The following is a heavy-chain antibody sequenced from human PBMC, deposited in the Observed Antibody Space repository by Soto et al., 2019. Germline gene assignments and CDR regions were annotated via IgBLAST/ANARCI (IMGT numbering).Heavy chain of an antibody. V-gene: IGHV4-31*03. Sequence: SETLSLTCTVSGGSISSGGYYWSWIRQHPGKGLEWIGYIYYSGSTYYNPSLKSRVTISVDTSKNQFSLKLSSVTAADTAVYYCARGQLGWSSHRARFDYWGQGTLVTVSS. CDR3: ARGQLGWSSHRARFDY. CDR2: IYYSGST. CDR1: GGSISSGGYY. D-gene: IGHD6-13*01. J-gene: IGHJ4*02.